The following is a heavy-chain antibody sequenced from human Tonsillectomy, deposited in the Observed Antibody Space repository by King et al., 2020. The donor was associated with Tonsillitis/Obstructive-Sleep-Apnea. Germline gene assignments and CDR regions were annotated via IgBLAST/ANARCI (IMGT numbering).Heavy chain of an antibody. D-gene: IGHD2-2*01. Sequence: VQLQQWGAGLLKPSETLSLTCAVYGGSFSGYYWSWIRQPPGKGLEWIGEINHSGSTNYNPSLKSRVTISVDTSKNQFSLKLSSLTAADTAVYYCATIPVVPAAPNWFDPWGQGTLVTVSS. J-gene: IGHJ5*02. CDR2: INHSGST. V-gene: IGHV4-34*01. CDR3: ATIPVVPAAPNWFDP. CDR1: GGSFSGYY.